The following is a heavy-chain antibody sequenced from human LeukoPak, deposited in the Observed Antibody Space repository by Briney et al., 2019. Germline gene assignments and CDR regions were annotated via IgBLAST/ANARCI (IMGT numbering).Heavy chain of an antibody. V-gene: IGHV4-59*01. Sequence: KPSETLSLTCTVSGGSISSYYWSWIRQPPGKGLEWIGYIYYSGSTNYNPSLKSRVTISVDTSKNQSSLKLSSVTAADTAVYYCAREAVATGGVDYWGQGTLVTVSS. D-gene: IGHD5-12*01. CDR3: AREAVATGGVDY. J-gene: IGHJ4*02. CDR1: GGSISSYY. CDR2: IYYSGST.